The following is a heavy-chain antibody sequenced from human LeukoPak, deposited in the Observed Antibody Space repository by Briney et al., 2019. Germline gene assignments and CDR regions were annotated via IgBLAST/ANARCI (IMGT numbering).Heavy chain of an antibody. J-gene: IGHJ5*02. Sequence: GGSLRLSCAASGFTFSSYWVHWVRQAPGKGLVWVSRINSGGTGTTYADSVKGRFIISRDNAKNTLYLQMNSLRAEDTGVYYCARDDSTWYHNWFDPWGQGTLVTVSS. CDR3: ARDDSTWYHNWFDP. CDR1: GFTFSSYW. D-gene: IGHD6-13*01. CDR2: INSGGTGT. V-gene: IGHV3-74*01.